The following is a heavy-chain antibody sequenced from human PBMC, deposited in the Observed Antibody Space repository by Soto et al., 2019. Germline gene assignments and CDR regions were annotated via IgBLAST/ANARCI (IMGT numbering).Heavy chain of an antibody. CDR2: INYSGST. V-gene: IGHV4-34*09. J-gene: IGHJ4*02. D-gene: IGHD3-22*01. CDR1: GGSFSVYY. CDR3: ARIFYSSGYYYIYYFDY. Sequence: SEPLALTCAVYGGSFSVYYWSWIRQPPGKGLEWIVEINYSGSTYYNPSLKSRVTISVDTSKNQFSLKLSSVTAADTAVYYCARIFYSSGYYYIYYFDYWGQGTLVTVSS.